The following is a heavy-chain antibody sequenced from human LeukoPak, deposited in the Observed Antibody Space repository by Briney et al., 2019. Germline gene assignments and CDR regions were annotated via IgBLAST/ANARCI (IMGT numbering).Heavy chain of an antibody. CDR3: ASDLLSGSYSDDAFDI. CDR1: GGSISSYY. D-gene: IGHD1-26*01. CDR2: IYTSGST. Sequence: SETLSPTCTVSGGSISSYYWSWIRQPAGKGLEWIGRIYTSGSTNYNPSLKSRVTMSVDTSKNQFSLKLSSVTAADTAVYYCASDLLSGSYSDDAFDIWGQGTMVTVSS. J-gene: IGHJ3*02. V-gene: IGHV4-4*07.